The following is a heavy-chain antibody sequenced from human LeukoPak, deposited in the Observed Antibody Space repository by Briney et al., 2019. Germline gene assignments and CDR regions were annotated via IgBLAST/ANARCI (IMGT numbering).Heavy chain of an antibody. D-gene: IGHD6-19*01. Sequence: KTGGSLRLSCAASGFTFSSYSMNWVRQAPGKGLEWVSSISSSSSYIYYADSVKGRFTISRDNAKNSLYLQMNSLRAEDTAVYYCARGSSGRRVAFDIWGQGTMVTVSS. J-gene: IGHJ3*02. V-gene: IGHV3-21*01. CDR3: ARGSSGRRVAFDI. CDR2: ISSSSSYI. CDR1: GFTFSSYS.